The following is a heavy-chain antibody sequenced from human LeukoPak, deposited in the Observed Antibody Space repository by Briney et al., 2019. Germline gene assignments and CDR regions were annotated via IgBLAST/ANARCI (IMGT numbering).Heavy chain of an antibody. Sequence: ESGPTLVKPTETLTLTCTFSGFSLSTSQVAVGWIRQPPGKALEFLALTYWGDDKRYSPSLKTRLTITQDTSKNQVVLTMTNMDPVDTATYYRAHKPAQMNYFDPWGQGTLVTVSS. CDR2: TYWGDDK. CDR1: GFSLSTSQVA. V-gene: IGHV2-5*02. D-gene: IGHD1-7*01. CDR3: AHKPAQMNYFDP. J-gene: IGHJ5*02.